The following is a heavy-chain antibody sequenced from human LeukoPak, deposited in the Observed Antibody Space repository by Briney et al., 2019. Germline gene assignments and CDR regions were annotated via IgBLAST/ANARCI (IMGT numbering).Heavy chain of an antibody. CDR2: IRSKAYGGTT. CDR3: TRDQGEYSSSWYRYYFDY. V-gene: IGHV3-49*03. CDR1: GFTFGDYA. D-gene: IGHD6-13*01. J-gene: IGHJ4*02. Sequence: PGGSLRLSCTASGFTFGDYAMSWFRQAPGKGLEWVGFIRSKAYGGTTEYAASVKGRFTISRDDSKSIAYLQMYSLKTEDTAVYYCTRDQGEYSSSWYRYYFDYWGQGTLVTVSS.